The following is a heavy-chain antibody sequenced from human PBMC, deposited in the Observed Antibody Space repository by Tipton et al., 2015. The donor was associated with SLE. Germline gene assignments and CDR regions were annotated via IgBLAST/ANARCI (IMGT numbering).Heavy chain of an antibody. CDR1: GFTFSSYE. D-gene: IGHD4-23*01. CDR2: ISSSGSTI. CDR3: ARGGNSGAFDI. J-gene: IGHJ3*02. V-gene: IGHV3-48*03. Sequence: SLRLSCAASGFTFSSYEMNWVRQAPGKGLEWVSYISSSGSTIYYADSVKGRFTISRDNAKNSLYLQMNSLRAEVTAVYYCARGGNSGAFDIWVQGTMVTVSS.